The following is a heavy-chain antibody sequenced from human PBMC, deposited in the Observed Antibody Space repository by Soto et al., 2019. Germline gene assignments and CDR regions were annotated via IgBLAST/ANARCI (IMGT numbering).Heavy chain of an antibody. J-gene: IGHJ5*02. CDR3: ARHSLALRKNNWFDP. V-gene: IGHV4-39*01. CDR2: IFYLGSS. D-gene: IGHD3-3*02. CDR1: GDSIISRDFY. Sequence: SSEPLSLTCTVSGDSIISRDFYWGWVRQPPGKGLEWIGSIFYLGSSYYNPSLKSRVTMSVDTSKNQFSLRLRSVTAADTALYFCARHSLALRKNNWFDPWGQGIMVTVSA.